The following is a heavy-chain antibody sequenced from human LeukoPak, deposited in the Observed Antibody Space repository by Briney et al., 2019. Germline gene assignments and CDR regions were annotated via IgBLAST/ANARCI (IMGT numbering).Heavy chain of an antibody. CDR1: GFTFSSHA. CDR3: AKDRVGIAVAGDY. CDR2: ISYDGSNK. J-gene: IGHJ4*02. V-gene: IGHV3-30*18. D-gene: IGHD6-19*01. Sequence: GGSPRLSCAASGFTFSSHAMSWVRQAPGKGLEWVAVISYDGSNKYYADSVKGRFTISRDNSKNTLYLQMNSLRAEDTAVYYCAKDRVGIAVAGDYWGQGTLVSVSS.